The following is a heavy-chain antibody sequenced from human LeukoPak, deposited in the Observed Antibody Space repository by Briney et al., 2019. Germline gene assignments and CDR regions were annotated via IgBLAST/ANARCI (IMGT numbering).Heavy chain of an antibody. J-gene: IGHJ4*02. Sequence: GGSLRLSCEASGFTFDDYGMHWVRQAPGKGLEWVSTISWNSASVGCVDSVKGRFTISRDNAKKTLYLQMNSLRPEDTALYYCAKDYGYSSSWYDYWGQGTLVTVSS. CDR3: AKDYGYSSSWYDY. CDR2: ISWNSASV. V-gene: IGHV3-9*01. D-gene: IGHD6-13*01. CDR1: GFTFDDYG.